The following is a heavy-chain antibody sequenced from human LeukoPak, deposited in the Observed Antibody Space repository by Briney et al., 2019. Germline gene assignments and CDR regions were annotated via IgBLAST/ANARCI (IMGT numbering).Heavy chain of an antibody. J-gene: IGHJ4*02. D-gene: IGHD2-15*01. V-gene: IGHV3-33*01. CDR1: GFTFSSYG. Sequence: GGSLRLSCAASGFTFSSYGMHWVRQAPGRGLEWVAVIWYDGSNKYYADSVKGRFTISRDNSKNTLYLQMNSPRAEDAAVYYCARDQGYCSGGSCYAYDYWGQGTLVTVSS. CDR2: IWYDGSNK. CDR3: ARDQGYCSGGSCYAYDY.